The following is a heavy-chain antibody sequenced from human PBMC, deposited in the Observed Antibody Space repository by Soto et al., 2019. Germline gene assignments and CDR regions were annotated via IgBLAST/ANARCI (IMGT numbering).Heavy chain of an antibody. Sequence: QLQVQESGPGLVKASETLSLTCSVSGGSISSDTYYWVWVRQPPGKGLEWIGSIKYNGHTYYNPSLKSRVAMSVDTSKNQFSLHLTSVTAADTAVYSCARQRAWYGEWAFDIWGQGTRVIVSS. J-gene: IGHJ3*02. V-gene: IGHV4-39*01. CDR3: ARQRAWYGEWAFDI. D-gene: IGHD3-10*01. CDR1: GGSISSDTYY. CDR2: IKYNGHT.